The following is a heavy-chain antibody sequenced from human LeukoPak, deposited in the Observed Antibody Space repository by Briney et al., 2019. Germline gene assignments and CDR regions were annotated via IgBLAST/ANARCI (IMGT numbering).Heavy chain of an antibody. J-gene: IGHJ4*02. D-gene: IGHD2-21*02. CDR3: ARVGYCGGDCYPFDY. CDR1: GGSFSGYY. CDR2: INHRGST. V-gene: IGHV4-34*01. Sequence: SETLSLTCAIYGGSFSGYYWSWIRQPPGKGLEWIGEINHRGSTNYNPSLKSRVTISVDTSKNHFSLELSSVTAADTAVYYCARVGYCGGDCYPFDYWGQGTLITIPS.